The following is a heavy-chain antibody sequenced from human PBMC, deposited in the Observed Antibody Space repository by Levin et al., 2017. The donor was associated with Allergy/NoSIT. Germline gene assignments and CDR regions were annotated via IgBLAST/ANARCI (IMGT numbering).Heavy chain of an antibody. Sequence: GGSLRLSCAASGFTFRSYWMHWVRQAPGKGLVGVSRINSDGSSTNYADSVKGRFTISRDNAKNTLELQMNSLRAEDTAVYYCARVGYGDYYYMDGWGKGTTVTVSS. CDR1: GFTFRSYW. CDR2: INSDGSST. CDR3: ARVGYGDYYYMDG. D-gene: IGHD4-17*01. J-gene: IGHJ6*03. V-gene: IGHV3-74*01.